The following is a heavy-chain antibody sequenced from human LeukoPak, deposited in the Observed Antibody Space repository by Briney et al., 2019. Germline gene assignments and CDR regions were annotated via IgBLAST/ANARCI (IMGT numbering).Heavy chain of an antibody. CDR1: GGSFSGYY. D-gene: IGHD5-12*01. CDR3: SRGGLDIEQWLRLFYFDY. V-gene: IGHV4-34*01. CDR2: VNHAGVL. Sequence: SETLSLTCAVYGGSFSGYYWNWFRQSPGKGLEWIGEVNHAGVLHYNPSLESRLTISADTSKNQFSLRLYSVTAADTAVYYCSRGGLDIEQWLRLFYFDYWSQGILVTVSS. J-gene: IGHJ4*02.